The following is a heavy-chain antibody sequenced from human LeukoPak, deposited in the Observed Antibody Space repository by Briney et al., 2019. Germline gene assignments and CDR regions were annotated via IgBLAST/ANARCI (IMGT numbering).Heavy chain of an antibody. CDR1: GFTFSSYS. D-gene: IGHD2-21*02. CDR3: ARWTTCGGDCHILDY. J-gene: IGHJ4*02. Sequence: GGSLRLSCAASGFTFSSYSMNWVRQAPGKGREWVANIKQDGSEKYYVDSVKGRFTISRDNAKNSLYLQMNSLRAEDTAVYYCARWTTCGGDCHILDYWGQGILVTVSS. V-gene: IGHV3-7*03. CDR2: IKQDGSEK.